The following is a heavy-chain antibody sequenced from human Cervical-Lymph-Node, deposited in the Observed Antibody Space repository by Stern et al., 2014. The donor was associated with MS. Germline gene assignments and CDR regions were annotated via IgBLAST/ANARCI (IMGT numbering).Heavy chain of an antibody. CDR2: IYTGDSGT. CDR1: GYSFTSYW. J-gene: IGHJ4*02. V-gene: IGHV5-51*01. Sequence: EVQLVESGAEVKKPGESLKISCKGSGYSFTSYWIGWVRQMPGKGPEVIGVIYTGDSGTRYSPSFQGHVTISADNSISTAYLQWSSLKASDTAMYYCARQGGPGYYGSGSHDYWGQGTLVTVSS. CDR3: ARQGGPGYYGSGSHDY. D-gene: IGHD3-10*01.